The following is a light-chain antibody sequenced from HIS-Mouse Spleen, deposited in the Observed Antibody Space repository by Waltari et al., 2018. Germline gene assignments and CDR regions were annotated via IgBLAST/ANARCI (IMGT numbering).Light chain of an antibody. J-gene: IGLJ1*01. CDR2: EDS. Sequence: SYELTQPPSVSVSPGQTARITCSGAALPTKSAYLYQQKSGQAPVLVIYEDSKRPSGIPERFSGSSSGTMATLTISGAQVEDEADYYCYSTDSSGNHYVFGTGTKVTVL. V-gene: IGLV3-10*01. CDR1: ALPTKS. CDR3: YSTDSSGNHYV.